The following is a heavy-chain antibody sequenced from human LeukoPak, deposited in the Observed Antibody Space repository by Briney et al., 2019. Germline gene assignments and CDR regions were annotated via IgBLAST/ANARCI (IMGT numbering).Heavy chain of an antibody. CDR2: INHSGST. CDR3: ARQGDGGRAFDY. D-gene: IGHD3-16*01. J-gene: IGHJ4*02. V-gene: IGHV4-34*01. Sequence: SETLSLTCAVYGGSFSGYYWSWIRQPPGKGLEWIGEINHSGSTNYNPSPKSRVTISVDASKNHFSLKLSSVTAADTAVYYCARQGDGGRAFDYWGQGTLVTVSS. CDR1: GGSFSGYY.